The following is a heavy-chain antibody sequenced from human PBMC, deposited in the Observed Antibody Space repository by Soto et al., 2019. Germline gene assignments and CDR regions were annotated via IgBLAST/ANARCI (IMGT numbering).Heavy chain of an antibody. CDR1: GGTFSSYA. D-gene: IGHD6-19*01. J-gene: IGHJ3*01. CDR2: IIPIFGTA. Sequence: QVQLVQSGAEVKKPGSSVKVSCKASGGTFSSYAISWVRQAPGQGLEWMGGIIPIFGTANYAQKFQGRVTITXXDXTXXAYMELSSLRSEDTAVYYCAGDHGIAVAGPAAFALWGQGTMVTVSS. V-gene: IGHV1-69*05. CDR3: AGDHGIAVAGPAAFAL.